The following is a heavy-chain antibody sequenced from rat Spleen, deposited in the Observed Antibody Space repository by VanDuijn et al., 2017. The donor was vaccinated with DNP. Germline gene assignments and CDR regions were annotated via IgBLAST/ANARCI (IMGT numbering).Heavy chain of an antibody. Sequence: EVQLVETGGGLVQPGRSMKLSCAASGFTFSNYYMAWVRQAPTKGLEWVAAISYDGGNTYYRDSVKGRFTISRDNAENTVYLQMNSLRSEDTATYYCAKDQGQLDLDYWGQGVMVTVSS. V-gene: IGHV5-25*01. CDR3: AKDQGQLDLDY. J-gene: IGHJ2*01. D-gene: IGHD1-5*01. CDR1: GFTFSNYY. CDR2: ISYDGGNT.